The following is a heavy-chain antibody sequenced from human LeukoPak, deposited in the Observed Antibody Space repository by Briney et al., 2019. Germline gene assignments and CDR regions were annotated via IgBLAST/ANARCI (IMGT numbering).Heavy chain of an antibody. CDR3: ARGKDFWSGSFDY. V-gene: IGHV1-69*05. Sequence: ASVKVSCKASGGTFSSYAISWVRQAPGQGLEWMGGIIPIFGTANYAQKFQGRVTITTDEPTSTAYMELSSVRTEDTAVYYCARGKDFWSGSFDYWGQGTLVTVSS. J-gene: IGHJ4*02. CDR2: IIPIFGTA. CDR1: GGTFSSYA. D-gene: IGHD3-3*01.